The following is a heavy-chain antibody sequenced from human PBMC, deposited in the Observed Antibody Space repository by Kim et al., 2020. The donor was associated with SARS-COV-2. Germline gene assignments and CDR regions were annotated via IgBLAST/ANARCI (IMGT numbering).Heavy chain of an antibody. J-gene: IGHJ4*02. CDR3: ARGGYCGGDCYQGFDY. D-gene: IGHD2-21*02. V-gene: IGHV5-51*01. Sequence: SFQGQVTISADKSISTAYLQWSSLKASDTAMYYCARGGYCGGDCYQGFDYWGQGTLVTVSS.